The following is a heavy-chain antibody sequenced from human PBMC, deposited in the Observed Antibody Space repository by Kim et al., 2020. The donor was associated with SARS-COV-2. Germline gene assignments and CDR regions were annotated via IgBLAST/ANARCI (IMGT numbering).Heavy chain of an antibody. D-gene: IGHD2-15*01. J-gene: IGHJ4*03. CDR2: IYYSGST. CDR1: GGSISSYY. CDR3: ARETAHCSGGSCYRYFDY. V-gene: IGHV4-59*13. Sequence: SETLSLTCTVSGGSISSYYWSWIRQPPGKGLEWIGYIYYSGSTNYNPSLKSRVTISVDTSKNQFSLKLSSVTAADTDVYYCARETAHCSGGSCYRYFDY.